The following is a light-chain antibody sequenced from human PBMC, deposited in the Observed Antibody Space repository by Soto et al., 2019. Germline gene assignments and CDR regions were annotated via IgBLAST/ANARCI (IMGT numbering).Light chain of an antibody. V-gene: IGKV3-20*01. CDR2: GAS. J-gene: IGKJ5*01. CDR3: QHYGGSPIT. CDR1: QSVNSDY. Sequence: EIVLTQSPGTLSLSPGERATLSCRASQSVNSDYLGWFQQKPGQAPRLLIYGASTRATGIPDRFSGSGSGTDFTLTISRLEPEAFAVYYCQHYGGSPITFGQGTRLDIK.